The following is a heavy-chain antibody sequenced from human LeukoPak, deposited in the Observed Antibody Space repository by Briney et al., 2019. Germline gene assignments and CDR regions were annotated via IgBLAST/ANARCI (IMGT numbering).Heavy chain of an antibody. Sequence: GGSLRHSCAASGFTFSSYEKNWVRQAPGKGLEWVSYISSSGSTIYYADSVKGRFTISRDNAKNSLYLQMNSLRAEDTAVYYCAELGITMIGGVWGKGTTVTISS. V-gene: IGHV3-48*03. CDR1: GFTFSSYE. D-gene: IGHD3-10*02. CDR3: AELGITMIGGV. J-gene: IGHJ6*04. CDR2: ISSSGSTI.